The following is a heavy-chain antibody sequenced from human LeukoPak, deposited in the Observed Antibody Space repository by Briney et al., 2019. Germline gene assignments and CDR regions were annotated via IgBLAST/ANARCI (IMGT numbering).Heavy chain of an antibody. J-gene: IGHJ6*02. CDR3: ARGENYGDYVGPSYYYGMDV. CDR1: GYSFTDYA. V-gene: IGHV1-18*01. CDR2: ISAYNGNT. D-gene: IGHD4-17*01. Sequence: ASVKVSCKTSGYSFTDYAITWVRQVRGQGLQWMGWISAYNGNTNYAQKLQGRVTMTTDTSTSTAYLELRSLRSDDTAVYYCARGENYGDYVGPSYYYGMDVWGQGTTVTVSS.